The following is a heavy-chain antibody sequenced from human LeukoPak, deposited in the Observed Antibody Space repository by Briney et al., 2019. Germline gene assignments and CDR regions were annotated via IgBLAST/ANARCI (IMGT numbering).Heavy chain of an antibody. CDR3: AKALAYCGGDCYSFGGFFDY. J-gene: IGHJ4*02. Sequence: GGSVRLSCAASGFTFSSYAMSWVRQAPGKGLEWVSAISGSGGSTYYADSVKGRFTISRDNSKNTLYLQMNSLRAEDTAVYYCAKALAYCGGDCYSFGGFFDYWGQGTLVTVSS. CDR1: GFTFSSYA. CDR2: ISGSGGST. V-gene: IGHV3-23*01. D-gene: IGHD2-21*02.